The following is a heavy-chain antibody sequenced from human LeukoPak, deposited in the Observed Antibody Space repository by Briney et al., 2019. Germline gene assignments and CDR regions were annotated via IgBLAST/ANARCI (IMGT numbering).Heavy chain of an antibody. CDR2: ISSSSSFI. V-gene: IGHV3-21*01. D-gene: IGHD6-13*01. Sequence: GGSLRLSCAASGFTFGSYNMNWVRQTPGKGLEWVSSISSSSSFIYYADSVKGRFTISRDNAKNSLYLQMNSLRPEDTAVYYCARDVLIAADRVIRLDAFDIWGQGTVVTVSS. CDR1: GFTFGSYN. J-gene: IGHJ3*02. CDR3: ARDVLIAADRVIRLDAFDI.